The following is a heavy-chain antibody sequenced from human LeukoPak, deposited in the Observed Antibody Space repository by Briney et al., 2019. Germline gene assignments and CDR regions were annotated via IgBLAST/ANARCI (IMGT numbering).Heavy chain of an antibody. J-gene: IGHJ6*02. D-gene: IGHD3-10*01. V-gene: IGHV5-51*01. CDR1: GYSFGNRW. CDR2: IYPDDSDT. CDR3: VRGAYGSGSYYNYYGMDV. Sequence: GESLKISCKGSGYSFGNRWIGWVRQMPGKGLEWMGIIYPDDSDTIYSPSFEGQVTISADKSISTAYLQWSSLKASDTAMYYCVRGAYGSGSYYNYYGMDVWGQGTTVTVSS.